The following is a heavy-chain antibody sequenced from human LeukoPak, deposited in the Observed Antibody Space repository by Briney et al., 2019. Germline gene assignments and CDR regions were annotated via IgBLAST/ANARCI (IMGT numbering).Heavy chain of an antibody. CDR1: GYSFTDYY. CDR3: ARGAVAEQSEYFQY. CDR2: INPNSRGT. J-gene: IGHJ1*01. V-gene: IGHV1-2*02. D-gene: IGHD6-19*01. Sequence: GASVKVSCKASGYSFTDYYMHCVRQAPGQGLEWMGWINPNSRGTNYAQKFQGRVTMTRDTSISTAYMEVSRMRSDDTAVYYCARGAVAEQSEYFQYWGQGTLVTVSS.